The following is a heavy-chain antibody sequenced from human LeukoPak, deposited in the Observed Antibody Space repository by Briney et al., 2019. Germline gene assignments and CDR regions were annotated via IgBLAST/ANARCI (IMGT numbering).Heavy chain of an antibody. CDR2: IIPIFGTA. D-gene: IGHD2-2*02. J-gene: IGHJ6*03. CDR3: AVDIVVVPAAIHYYYYMDV. V-gene: IGHV1-69*13. Sequence: SVKVSCKASGGTFSSYAISWVRQAPGQGLEWMGGIIPIFGTANYAQKFQGRVTITADESTSTAYMELSSLRSEDTAVYYCAVDIVVVPAAIHYYYYMDVWGKGSTVTVSS. CDR1: GGTFSSYA.